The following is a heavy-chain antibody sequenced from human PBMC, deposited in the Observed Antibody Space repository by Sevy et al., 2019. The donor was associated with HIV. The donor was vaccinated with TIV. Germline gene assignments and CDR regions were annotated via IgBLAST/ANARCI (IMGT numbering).Heavy chain of an antibody. CDR3: ATISPLSVAGTNQNYYYYGMDV. D-gene: IGHD6-19*01. V-gene: IGHV1-24*01. Sequence: ASVNVSCKVSGYTLTELSMHWVRQAPGKGLEWMGGFDPEDGETIYAQKFQGRVTMTEDTSTDTAYMGLGRLGSEETAVYYCATISPLSVAGTNQNYYYYGMDVWGQGTTVTVSS. CDR2: FDPEDGET. J-gene: IGHJ6*02. CDR1: GYTLTELS.